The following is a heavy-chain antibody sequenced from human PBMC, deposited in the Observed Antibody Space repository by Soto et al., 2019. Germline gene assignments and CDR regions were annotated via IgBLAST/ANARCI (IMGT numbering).Heavy chain of an antibody. CDR2: INAYNGNT. CDR1: GYTFTSYG. J-gene: IGHJ4*02. Sequence: QVQLVQSGAEVKKPGASVKVSCKASGYTFTSYGISWVRQXPGXGLEWMGWINAYNGNTNYAQKLQGRVTMTTDTXTSXAXMXXXXXXXXXTAVYYCARDVGYGLIDYWGQGTLVTVSS. D-gene: IGHD5-18*01. V-gene: IGHV1-18*01. CDR3: ARDVGYGLIDY.